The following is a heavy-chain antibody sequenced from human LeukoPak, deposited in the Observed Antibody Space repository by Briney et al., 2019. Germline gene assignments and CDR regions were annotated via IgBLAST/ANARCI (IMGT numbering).Heavy chain of an antibody. CDR2: ISGSGGST. CDR3: AGIFVRAAAGTEAFDY. V-gene: IGHV3-23*01. D-gene: IGHD6-13*01. CDR1: GFTFSSYA. J-gene: IGHJ4*02. Sequence: GGSLRLSCAASGFTFSSYAMSWVRQAPGKGLEWVSAISGSGGSTYYADSVKGRFTISRDNSKNTLYLQMNSLRAEDTAVYYYAGIFVRAAAGTEAFDYWGQGTLVTVSS.